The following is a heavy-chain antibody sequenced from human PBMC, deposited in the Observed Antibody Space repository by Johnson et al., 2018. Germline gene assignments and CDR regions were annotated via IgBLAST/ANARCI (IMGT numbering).Heavy chain of an antibody. CDR3: AKDRSVRYSSRWSDAFDI. J-gene: IGHJ3*02. D-gene: IGHD6-13*01. CDR1: GFTFNNFG. CDR2: IAYDGRNK. Sequence: QVQLVQSGGGVVQPGRSLRLSCGASGFTFNNFGMHWVRQAPGKGLEGVADIAYDGRNKNYAASVEGRFAISRDNSKNTLYVQMDSLRAEDTAVYYCAKDRSVRYSSRWSDAFDIWGPGTMVTVSS. V-gene: IGHV3-30*18.